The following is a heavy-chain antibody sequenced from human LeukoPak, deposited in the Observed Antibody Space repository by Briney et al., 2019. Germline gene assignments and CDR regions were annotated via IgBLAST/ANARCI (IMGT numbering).Heavy chain of an antibody. CDR3: ARVSYSSGWSPVGY. CDR2: INWNGGST. J-gene: IGHJ4*02. D-gene: IGHD6-19*01. CDR1: GFTFDDYG. Sequence: GGSLRRSCAASGFTFDDYGMSWVRQAPGKGLEWVSGINWNGGSTGYADSVKGRFTISRDNAKNSLYLQMNSLRAEDTALYYCARVSYSSGWSPVGYWGQGTLVTVSS. V-gene: IGHV3-20*04.